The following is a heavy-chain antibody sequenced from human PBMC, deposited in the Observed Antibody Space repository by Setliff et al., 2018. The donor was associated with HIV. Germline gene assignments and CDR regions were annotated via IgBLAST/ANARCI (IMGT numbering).Heavy chain of an antibody. CDR2: ALSSGSA. Sequence: SETLSLTCTVSGASMSSYFWSWVRQTPGKGLEWIGYALSSGSATYNPSLKSRVAMSVDTSKNQFSLSLASPTAADTAVYYCARGILFFYYMDIWGRGTTVTVSS. CDR3: ARGILFFYYMDI. D-gene: IGHD2-21*01. CDR1: GASMSSYF. V-gene: IGHV4-59*08. J-gene: IGHJ6*03.